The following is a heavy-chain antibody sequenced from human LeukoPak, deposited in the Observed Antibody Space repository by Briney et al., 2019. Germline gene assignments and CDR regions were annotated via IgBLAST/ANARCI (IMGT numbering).Heavy chain of an antibody. CDR2: IYPGDSDT. Sequence: GESLKISCKGSGDTFTNYWIGWVRQMPGKGLEWMGIIYPGDSDTRYSPSFQGQVTISADKSISTAYLQWSSLKASDTAMYYCASSTYYHGGYSQHWGQGTLVTVSS. CDR3: ASSTYYHGGYSQH. V-gene: IGHV5-51*01. CDR1: GDTFTNYW. D-gene: IGHD2/OR15-2a*01. J-gene: IGHJ1*01.